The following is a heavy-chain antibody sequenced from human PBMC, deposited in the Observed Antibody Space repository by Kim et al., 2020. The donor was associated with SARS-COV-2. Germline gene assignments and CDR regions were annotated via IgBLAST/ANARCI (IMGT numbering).Heavy chain of an antibody. J-gene: IGHJ3*02. V-gene: IGHV4-34*01. Sequence: SRVTISVDTSKNQFSLKLRSVTAADTAVYYCARGSRAGSSSWYRKFDFDIWGQGTMVTVSS. CDR3: ARGSRAGSSSWYRKFDFDI. D-gene: IGHD6-13*01.